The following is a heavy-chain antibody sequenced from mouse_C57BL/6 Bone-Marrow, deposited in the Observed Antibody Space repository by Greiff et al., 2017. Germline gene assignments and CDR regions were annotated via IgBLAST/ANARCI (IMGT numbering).Heavy chain of an antibody. CDR2: IYPRSGNT. CDR3: ARSGSYYSNYLAWFAY. V-gene: IGHV1-81*01. D-gene: IGHD2-5*01. CDR1: GYTFTSYG. Sequence: VQLQQSGAELARPGASVKLSCKASGYTFTSYGISWVKQRTGQGLEWIGEIYPRSGNTYYNEKFKGKATLTADKSSSTAYMELRSLTSEDSAVYFWARSGSYYSNYLAWFAYWGQGTLVTVSA. J-gene: IGHJ3*01.